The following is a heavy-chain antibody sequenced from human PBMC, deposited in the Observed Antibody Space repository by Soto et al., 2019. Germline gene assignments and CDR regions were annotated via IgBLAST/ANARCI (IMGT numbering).Heavy chain of an antibody. D-gene: IGHD6-6*01. CDR3: ARERSSSSGVLAAYGMDV. Sequence: QVQLVQSGAEVKKPGSSEKVSCKAFGGTFSSYAISWVRQAPGQGLEWLGGIIPIFGTANYAQKFQGRVTFTADKSTSTAYMELSSLRSGDTAVYYCARERSSSSGVLAAYGMDVWGQGTTVTVSS. CDR2: IIPIFGTA. V-gene: IGHV1-69*06. J-gene: IGHJ6*02. CDR1: GGTFSSYA.